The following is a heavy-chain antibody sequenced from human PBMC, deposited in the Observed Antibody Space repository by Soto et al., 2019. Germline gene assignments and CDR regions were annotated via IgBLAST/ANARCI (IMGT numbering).Heavy chain of an antibody. D-gene: IGHD1-26*01. Sequence: QVQLVESGGGVVQPGRSLRLSCTASGFTFSTYGMHWVRQATGKGLEWVTVIWYDGSNKYYADSVKGRFTISRDNSKNTLYLQMNSLRADDTAVYYCARGGGSGSSFVGYYYYTLDVWGQGTTVTVSS. J-gene: IGHJ6*02. CDR2: IWYDGSNK. V-gene: IGHV3-33*01. CDR3: ARGGGSGSSFVGYYYYTLDV. CDR1: GFTFSTYG.